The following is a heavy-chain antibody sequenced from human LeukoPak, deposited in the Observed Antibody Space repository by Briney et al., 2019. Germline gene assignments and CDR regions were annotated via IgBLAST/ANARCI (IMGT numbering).Heavy chain of an antibody. CDR3: ARGPRGYCSSTSCRSTEYYYYMDV. CDR1: GGSISSYY. D-gene: IGHD2-2*01. J-gene: IGHJ6*03. CDR2: IYYSGST. V-gene: IGHV4-59*01. Sequence: SETLSLTCTVSGGSISSYYWSWIRQPPGKGLEWIGYIYYSGSTNYNPSPKSRVTISVDTSKNQFSLKLSSVTAADTAVYYCARGPRGYCSSTSCRSTEYYYYMDVWGKGTTVTVSS.